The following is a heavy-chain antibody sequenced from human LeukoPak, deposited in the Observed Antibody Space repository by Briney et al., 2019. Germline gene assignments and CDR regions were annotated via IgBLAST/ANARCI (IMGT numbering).Heavy chain of an antibody. V-gene: IGHV3-53*01. CDR3: ARGSHSGSYYRLDY. J-gene: IGHJ4*02. CDR1: GFIVSSNY. D-gene: IGHD1-26*01. CDR2: IYSGGST. Sequence: PGGSLRLSCAASGFIVSSNYMSWVRQAPGKGLEWVSVIYSGGSTYYADSVRGRFTISRDNSKSTLYLQMNSLRAEDTAVYYCARGSHSGSYYRLDYWGQGTLVTVSS.